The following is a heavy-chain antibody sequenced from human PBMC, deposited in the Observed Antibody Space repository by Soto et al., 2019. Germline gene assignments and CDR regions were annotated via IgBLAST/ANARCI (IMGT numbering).Heavy chain of an antibody. CDR3: ARDRPGYCSGGSCYPDSGVY. D-gene: IGHD2-15*01. CDR2: ISSSSSTI. CDR1: GFTFSSYS. V-gene: IGHV3-48*02. Sequence: EVQLVESGGGLVQPGGSLRLSCAASGFTFSSYSMNWVRQAPGKGLEWVSYISSSSSTIYYADSVKGRFTISRDNAKNSLYLHMNSLRDEDTAAYHCARDRPGYCSGGSCYPDSGVYWGQGTLVTVSS. J-gene: IGHJ4*02.